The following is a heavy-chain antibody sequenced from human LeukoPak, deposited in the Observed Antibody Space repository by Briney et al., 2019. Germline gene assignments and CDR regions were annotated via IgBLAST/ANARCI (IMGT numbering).Heavy chain of an antibody. V-gene: IGHV4-61*02. CDR1: GGSISSGSYY. J-gene: IGHJ4*02. CDR3: ARDSGYSSSWSSIGY. Sequence: MASETLSLTCTVSGGSISSGSYYWSWIRQPAGKGLEWIGRIYTSGSTNYNPSLKSRVTISVDTSKNQFSLKLSSVTAADTAVYYCARDSGYSSSWSSIGYWGQGTLVTVSS. D-gene: IGHD6-13*01. CDR2: IYTSGST.